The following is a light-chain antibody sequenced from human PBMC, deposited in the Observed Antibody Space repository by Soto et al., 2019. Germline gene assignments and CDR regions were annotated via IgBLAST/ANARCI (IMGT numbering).Light chain of an antibody. V-gene: IGKV3-20*01. J-gene: IGKJ5*01. Sequence: EVVMRQSPATLSVSPGERATLSCRASQSVSSNLAWYQQKPGQAPRLLIYGAPTRATGIPDRFSGSGSGTDFTLTINRLEPEDFAVYYCQQYGSSITFGQGTRLEIK. CDR3: QQYGSSIT. CDR2: GAP. CDR1: QSVSSN.